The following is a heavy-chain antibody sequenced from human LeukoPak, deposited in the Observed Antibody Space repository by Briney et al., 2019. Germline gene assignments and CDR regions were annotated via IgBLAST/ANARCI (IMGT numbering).Heavy chain of an antibody. D-gene: IGHD3-3*01. J-gene: IGHJ4*02. CDR2: IKSKTDGGAT. Sequence: GGSLRLSCAASGFTFSNARMSWVRQAPGKGLEWVGRIKSKTDGGATDYAAPVKGRFTISRDDSKNTLYLQMNSLKTEDTAVYYCTSLSDFWSGYPSYFDYWGQGTLVTVSS. V-gene: IGHV3-15*01. CDR1: GFTFSNAR. CDR3: TSLSDFWSGYPSYFDY.